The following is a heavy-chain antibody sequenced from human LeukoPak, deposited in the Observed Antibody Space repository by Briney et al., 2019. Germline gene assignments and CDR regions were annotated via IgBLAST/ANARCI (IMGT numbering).Heavy chain of an antibody. CDR3: ARDWADCSGGSCYHNWFDP. Sequence: SQTLSLTGTVSGGSISSGSYYWSWIRQPAGKGLEWIGRIYTSGSTNYNPSLKSRVTISVDTSKNQFSLKLSSVTAADTAVYYCARDWADCSGGSCYHNWFDPWGQGTLVTVSS. J-gene: IGHJ5*02. D-gene: IGHD2-15*01. V-gene: IGHV4-61*02. CDR2: IYTSGST. CDR1: GGSISSGSYY.